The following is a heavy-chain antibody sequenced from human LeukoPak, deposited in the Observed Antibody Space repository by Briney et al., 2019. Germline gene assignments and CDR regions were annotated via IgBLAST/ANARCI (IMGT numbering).Heavy chain of an antibody. D-gene: IGHD3-10*01. CDR2: IKSKTDGGTT. CDR3: TTEYYYGSGSYTLDP. J-gene: IGHJ5*02. V-gene: IGHV3-15*01. CDR1: GFTFSNAW. Sequence: GGSLRLSCAASGFTFSNAWMSWVRQAPGKGLEWVGRIKSKTDGGTTDYAAPVKGRLTISRDDSKNTLYLQMNSLKTEDTAVYYCTTEYYYGSGSYTLDPWGQGTLVTVSS.